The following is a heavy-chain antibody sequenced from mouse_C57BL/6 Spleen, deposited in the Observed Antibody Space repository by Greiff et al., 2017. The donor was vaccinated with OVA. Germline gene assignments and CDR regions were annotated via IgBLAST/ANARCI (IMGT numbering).Heavy chain of an antibody. J-gene: IGHJ3*01. D-gene: IGHD2-1*01. CDR3: ARRGNPGTY. CDR1: GYTFTSYW. V-gene: IGHV1-50*01. CDR2: IDPSDSYT. Sequence: QVQLKQPGAELVKPGASVKLSCKASGYTFTSYWMQWVKQRPGQGLEWIGEIDPSDSYTNYNQKFKGKATLTVDTSSSTAYMQLSSLTSEDSAVYYCARRGNPGTYWGQGTLVTVSA.